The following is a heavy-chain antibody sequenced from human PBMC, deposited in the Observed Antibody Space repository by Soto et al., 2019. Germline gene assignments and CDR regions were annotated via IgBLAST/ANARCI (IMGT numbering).Heavy chain of an antibody. CDR1: GFTFSSYA. Sequence: PGGSLRLSCAASGFTFSSYAMSWVRQAPGKGLEWVSAISAGAVATSYADSVKGRFTISRDNSKNTLYLQMNSLRAEDTAVYYCAKGRESSGSYRPFDYWGQGALVTVS. CDR2: ISAGAVAT. J-gene: IGHJ4*02. V-gene: IGHV3-23*01. CDR3: AKGRESSGSYRPFDY. D-gene: IGHD3-22*01.